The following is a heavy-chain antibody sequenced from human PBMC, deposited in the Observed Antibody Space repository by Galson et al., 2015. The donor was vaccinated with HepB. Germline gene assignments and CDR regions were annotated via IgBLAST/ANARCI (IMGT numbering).Heavy chain of an antibody. CDR3: ARDQVYGSNSYWYFDL. CDR2: IWYDGSNE. J-gene: IGHJ2*01. CDR1: GFTFSSYG. Sequence: SLRLSCAASGFTFSSYGMHWVRQAPGKGLEWMAVIWYDGSNENYADSVRGRFTISRDNSKNTVYLQMNSLRAEDTAVYYCARDQVYGSNSYWYFDLWGRGTLVTVSS. V-gene: IGHV3-33*01. D-gene: IGHD4-23*01.